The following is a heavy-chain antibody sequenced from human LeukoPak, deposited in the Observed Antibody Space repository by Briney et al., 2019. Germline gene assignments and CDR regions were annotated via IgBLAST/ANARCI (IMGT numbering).Heavy chain of an antibody. CDR3: TRLPAARDPYFDY. Sequence: PGRSLRLSCTASGFTFGDYGMSWVRQAPGKGLEWVGFIRSKAYGGTTEYAASVKGRFTISRDDSKSIAYLQMNSLKTKDTAVYYCTRLPAARDPYFDYWGQGTLVTVSS. D-gene: IGHD2-2*01. V-gene: IGHV3-49*04. J-gene: IGHJ4*02. CDR2: IRSKAYGGTT. CDR1: GFTFGDYG.